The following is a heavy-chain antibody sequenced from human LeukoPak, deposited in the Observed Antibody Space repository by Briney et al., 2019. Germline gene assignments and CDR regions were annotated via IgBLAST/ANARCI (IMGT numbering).Heavy chain of an antibody. CDR3: ARYGVAMDDAFDI. CDR2: MYYSGST. Sequence: PSETLSLTCTVSGGSISSSSYYWGWIRQPPGKGLEWIGSMYYSGSTYYNPSLKSRVTISVDTSKNQFSLKLSSVTAADTAVYYCARYGVAMDDAFDIWGQGTMVTVSS. V-gene: IGHV4-39*07. J-gene: IGHJ3*02. D-gene: IGHD3-3*01. CDR1: GGSISSSSYY.